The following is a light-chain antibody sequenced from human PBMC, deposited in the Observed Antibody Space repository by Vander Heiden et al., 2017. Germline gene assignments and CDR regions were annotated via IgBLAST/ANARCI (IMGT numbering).Light chain of an antibody. J-gene: IGLJ1*01. CDR3: CSYGGSSTYV. CDR2: EVS. Sequence: QSALTQPASVSGSPGQSNTISCTGTSSDVGSYNLVSWYQQHPGKAPKLIIYEVSKRPSGISNRFSGSKSGNTASLTISGLQAEDEADYYCCSYGGSSTYVFGTGTKVTVL. V-gene: IGLV2-23*02. CDR1: SSDVGSYNL.